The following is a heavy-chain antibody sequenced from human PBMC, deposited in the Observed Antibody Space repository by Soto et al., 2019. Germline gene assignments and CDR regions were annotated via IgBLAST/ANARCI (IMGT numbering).Heavy chain of an antibody. CDR1: GYTFTSYG. Sequence: ASVKVSCKASGYTFTSYGISWVRQAPGQGLEWMGWISAYNGNTNYAQKLQGRVTMTTDTSTSTAYMELRSLRSDDTAVYYCATDPMRCSSTSCLNVADDWFDPWGQGTLVTVSS. D-gene: IGHD2-2*01. CDR3: ATDPMRCSSTSCLNVADDWFDP. CDR2: ISAYNGNT. J-gene: IGHJ5*02. V-gene: IGHV1-18*01.